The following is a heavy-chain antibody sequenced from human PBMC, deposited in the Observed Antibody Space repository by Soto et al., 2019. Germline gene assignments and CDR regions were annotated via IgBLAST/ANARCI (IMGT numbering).Heavy chain of an antibody. Sequence: EVQLVESGGGLVQPGGSLRLSCAASGLTFSSYWMSWVRQAPGKGLEWVANIKQDGSEKYYVDSVKGRFTISRDNAKNSLYLQMNSLRAEDTGVYYCARSDYGDYPFDIWGQGTMVTVSS. V-gene: IGHV3-7*01. D-gene: IGHD4-17*01. J-gene: IGHJ3*02. CDR2: IKQDGSEK. CDR1: GLTFSSYW. CDR3: ARSDYGDYPFDI.